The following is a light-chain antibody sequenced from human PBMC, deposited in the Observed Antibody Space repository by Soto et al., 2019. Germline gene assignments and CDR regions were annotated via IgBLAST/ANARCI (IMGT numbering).Light chain of an antibody. J-gene: IGKJ1*01. CDR1: QSVSSNY. CDR2: DAS. Sequence: EIVLTQSPGTLSLSPRERATLSCRASQSVSSNYVAWYQHKVGQAPRLLIYDASNRAPGIPDRFSGSGSGTDFTLTISRLEPEEFALYYCQQYAASPRTFVQGTQVEV. V-gene: IGKV3-20*01. CDR3: QQYAASPRT.